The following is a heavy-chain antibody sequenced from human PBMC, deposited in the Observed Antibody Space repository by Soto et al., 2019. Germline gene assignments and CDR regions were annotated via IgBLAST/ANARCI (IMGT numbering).Heavy chain of an antibody. Sequence: EVQLVESGGGLVQPGGSLRLSCAASGFTFSSYSMNWVRQAPEKGLEWVSYISSSGSTIYYADSVEGRFTISRDNAKNSLYLQMNSLRAEDTAVYYCASDKDRSPVDYWGQGTLVTVCS. J-gene: IGHJ4*02. CDR1: GFTFSSYS. V-gene: IGHV3-48*01. CDR3: ASDKDRSPVDY. CDR2: ISSSGSTI.